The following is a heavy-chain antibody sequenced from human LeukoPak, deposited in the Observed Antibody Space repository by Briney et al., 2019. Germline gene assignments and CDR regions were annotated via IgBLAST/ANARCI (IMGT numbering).Heavy chain of an antibody. CDR1: GFTFSNYG. D-gene: IGHD3-10*01. Sequence: GGSLRLSCAASGFTFSNYGMHWVRQAPGKGLEWVASMSYDGCNKYYADSVKGRFAISRDNSKNTLYLQMDSLRTEETAMYYCAKGSGSSHNWFDPWGQGTLVTVSS. V-gene: IGHV3-30*18. CDR3: AKGSGSSHNWFDP. CDR2: MSYDGCNK. J-gene: IGHJ5*02.